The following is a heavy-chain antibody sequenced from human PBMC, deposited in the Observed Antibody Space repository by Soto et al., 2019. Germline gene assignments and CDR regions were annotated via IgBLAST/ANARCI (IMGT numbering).Heavy chain of an antibody. V-gene: IGHV3-23*04. Sequence: EVQLVESGGGLVQPGGSLRLSCAASGFTFNNYDLSWVRQAPGKGLEWVSTISGSGSSTYYADSVKGRFTISRDNNKNTLSLQMNSLRYEATAVYYCAARPDYFDYWGQGTLVTVSS. D-gene: IGHD6-6*01. J-gene: IGHJ4*02. CDR2: ISGSGSST. CDR1: GFTFNNYD. CDR3: AARPDYFDY.